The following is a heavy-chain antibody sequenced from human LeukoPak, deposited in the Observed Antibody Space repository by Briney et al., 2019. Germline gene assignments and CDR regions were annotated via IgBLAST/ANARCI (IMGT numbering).Heavy chain of an antibody. CDR2: IYYSGST. J-gene: IGHJ6*03. Sequence: SETLSLTCTVSGGSISSYYWSWIRQPPGKGLERIGYIYYSGSTSYNPSLKSRVTISVDTSKNQFSLKLSSVTAADTAVYYCARSSEGRYYYDSSGYSYYYYYMDVWGKGTTVTISS. D-gene: IGHD3-22*01. CDR1: GGSISSYY. V-gene: IGHV4-59*01. CDR3: ARSSEGRYYYDSSGYSYYYYYMDV.